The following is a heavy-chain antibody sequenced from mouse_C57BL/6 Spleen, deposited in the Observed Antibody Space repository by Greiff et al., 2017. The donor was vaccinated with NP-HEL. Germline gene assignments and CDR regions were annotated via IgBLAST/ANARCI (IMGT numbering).Heavy chain of an antibody. Sequence: EVQVVESEGGLVQPGSSMKLSCTASGFTFSDYYMAWVRQVPEKGLEWVANINYDGSSTYYLDSLKSRFIISRDNAKNILYLQMSSLKSEDTATYYCAREGVYGSSFYFDYWGQGTTLTVSS. CDR1: GFTFSDYY. CDR3: AREGVYGSSFYFDY. J-gene: IGHJ2*01. D-gene: IGHD1-1*01. CDR2: INYDGSST. V-gene: IGHV5-16*01.